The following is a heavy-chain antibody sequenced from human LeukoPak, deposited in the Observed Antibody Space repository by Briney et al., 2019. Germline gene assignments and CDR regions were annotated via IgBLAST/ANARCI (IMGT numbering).Heavy chain of an antibody. Sequence: GASVKVSCKASGYTFTSYAMHWVRQAPGQRLEWMGWINAGNGNTKYSQKFQGRVTITRDTSASTAYMELSGLRSEDTAVYYCARDLQAGGAYGSGNGWGQGTLVTVSS. CDR2: INAGNGNT. J-gene: IGHJ4*02. CDR1: GYTFTSYA. D-gene: IGHD3-10*01. CDR3: ARDLQAGGAYGSGNG. V-gene: IGHV1-3*01.